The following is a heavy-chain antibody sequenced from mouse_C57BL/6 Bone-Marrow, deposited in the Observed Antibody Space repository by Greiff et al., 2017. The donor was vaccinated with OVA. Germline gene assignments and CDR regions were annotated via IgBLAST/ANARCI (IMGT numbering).Heavy chain of an antibody. CDR3: ARSSGMITDMRHYFDY. Sequence: QVHVKQPGAELVKPGASVKLSCKASGYTFTSYWMHWVKQRPGQGLEWIGMIHPNSGSTNYNEKFKSKATLTVDKSSSTAYMQLSSLTSEDSAVYYCARSSGMITDMRHYFDYWGQGTTLTVSS. J-gene: IGHJ2*01. D-gene: IGHD2-4*01. CDR2: IHPNSGST. CDR1: GYTFTSYW. V-gene: IGHV1-64*01.